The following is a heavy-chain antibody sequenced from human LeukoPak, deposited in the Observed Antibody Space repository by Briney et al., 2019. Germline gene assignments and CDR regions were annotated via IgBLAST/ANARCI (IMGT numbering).Heavy chain of an antibody. CDR3: ARSNGDYAFDY. CDR2: ISGSGGST. Sequence: GGSLRLSCAASGFTFSSYAMSWVRQAPGKGLEWVSAISGSGGSTYYADSVKGRFTISRDNAKNSLYLQMNSLRAEDTAVYYCARSNGDYAFDYWGQGTLVTVSS. J-gene: IGHJ4*02. CDR1: GFTFSSYA. D-gene: IGHD4-17*01. V-gene: IGHV3-23*01.